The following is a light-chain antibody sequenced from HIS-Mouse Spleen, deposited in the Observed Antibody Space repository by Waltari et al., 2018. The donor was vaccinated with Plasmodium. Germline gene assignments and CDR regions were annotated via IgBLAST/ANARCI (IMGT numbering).Light chain of an antibody. CDR3: QQYDNLPYT. J-gene: IGKJ2*01. CDR2: DAS. Sequence: DIQMTQSPSSLSASVGDRVTITCQASQEISNYLNWYQQKPGKAHKLLIYDASNLETGVPSRFSGSGSGTDFTFTISSLQPEDIATYYCQQYDNLPYTFGQGTKLEIK. V-gene: IGKV1-33*01. CDR1: QEISNY.